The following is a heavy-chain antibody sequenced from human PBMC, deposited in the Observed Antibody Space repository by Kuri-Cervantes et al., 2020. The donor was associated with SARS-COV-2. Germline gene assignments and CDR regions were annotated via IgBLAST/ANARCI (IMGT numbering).Heavy chain of an antibody. J-gene: IGHJ4*02. CDR1: GFTFSSYG. D-gene: IGHD3-10*01. Sequence: GGPLRLLCAASGFTFSSYGMHWVRQAPGKGLEWVAVIWYDGSNKYYADSVKGRFTISRDNGKNSLYLQMDRLRDEDTGVYYCESLPEAASGWNGYWGRGTLVTVSS. CDR2: IWYDGSNK. CDR3: ESLPEAASGWNGY. V-gene: IGHV3-33*03.